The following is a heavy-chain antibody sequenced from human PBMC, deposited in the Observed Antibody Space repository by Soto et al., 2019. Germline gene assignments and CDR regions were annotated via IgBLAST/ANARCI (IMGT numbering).Heavy chain of an antibody. D-gene: IGHD6-25*01. CDR1: GFTFSTYN. Sequence: EVQLVESGGGLVQPGGSLRLSCAASGFTFSTYNMNWVRQAPGKGLEWISYIRSTSTTTYYADSVKGRFTISRDNGQNSLYLQMNSLRAEDTAVYYCASLAAPALPFDCWGQGTLVTVSS. CDR3: ASLAAPALPFDC. J-gene: IGHJ4*02. V-gene: IGHV3-48*01. CDR2: IRSTSTTT.